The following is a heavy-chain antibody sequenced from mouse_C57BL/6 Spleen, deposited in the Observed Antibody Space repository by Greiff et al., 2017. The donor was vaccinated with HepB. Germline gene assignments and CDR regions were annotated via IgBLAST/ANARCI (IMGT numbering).Heavy chain of an antibody. Sequence: VQLQQSGAELVRPGASVKLSCTASGFNIKDYYMHWVKQRPEQGLEWIGRIDPEDGDTEYAPKFQGKATMTADTSSNTAYLQLSSLTSEDTAVYYSTTCYDGYYYVWFAYWGQGTLVTVSA. CDR2: IDPEDGDT. V-gene: IGHV14-1*01. CDR3: TTCYDGYYYVWFAY. J-gene: IGHJ3*01. CDR1: GFNIKDYY. D-gene: IGHD2-3*01.